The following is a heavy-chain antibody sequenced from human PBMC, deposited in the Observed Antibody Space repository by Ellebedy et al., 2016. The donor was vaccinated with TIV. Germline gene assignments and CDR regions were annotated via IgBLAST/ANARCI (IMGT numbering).Heavy chain of an antibody. CDR1: GGSISSSNW. CDR2: IYHSGST. Sequence: GSLRLSXAVSGGSISSSNWWSWVRQPPGKGLEWIGEIYHSGSTNYNPSLKSRVTISVDKSKNQFSLKLSSVTAADTAVYYCARDLDGDYAFDYWGQGTLVTVSS. CDR3: ARDLDGDYAFDY. V-gene: IGHV4-4*02. D-gene: IGHD4-17*01. J-gene: IGHJ4*02.